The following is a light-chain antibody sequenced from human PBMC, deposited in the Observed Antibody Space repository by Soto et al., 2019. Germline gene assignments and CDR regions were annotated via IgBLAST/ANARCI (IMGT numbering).Light chain of an antibody. J-gene: IGKJ3*01. Sequence: EIVLTQSPGTLSLSPGERATLSCRASQSVSSSYLAWYQQKPGQAPRLLIYGASARATGIPDRFSGSGSGTDFTLTISRLEPEDLAVYYFHQYGSAPLFTFVPGTNVDIK. CDR1: QSVSSSY. V-gene: IGKV3-20*01. CDR2: GAS. CDR3: HQYGSAPLFT.